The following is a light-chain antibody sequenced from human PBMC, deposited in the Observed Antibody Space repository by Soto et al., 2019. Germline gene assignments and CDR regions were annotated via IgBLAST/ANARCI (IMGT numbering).Light chain of an antibody. Sequence: QSALTQPASVSGSPGQSITISCTGTTSDVGGSNYVSWYQQHPGKAPKLLIYGVTDRPSGVSHRFSGSRSDSTASLTISGLQAEDEADYYCSSYTSSSTLIFGGGTKLTVL. CDR2: GVT. CDR1: TSDVGGSNY. J-gene: IGLJ2*01. CDR3: SSYTSSSTLI. V-gene: IGLV2-14*01.